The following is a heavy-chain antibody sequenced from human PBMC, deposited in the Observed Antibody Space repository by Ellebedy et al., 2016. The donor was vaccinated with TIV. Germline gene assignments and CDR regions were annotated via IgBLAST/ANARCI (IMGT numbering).Heavy chain of an antibody. Sequence: AASVKVSCKTSGYTFTSYGISWVRQAPGQGLEGMGWISAYNGNTNYAQMLQGSVTMTTDTFTSTAYMELRSLRSDDTAVYYCARYCNSTTCSNWFDPWGQGTLVTVSS. CDR3: ARYCNSTTCSNWFDP. D-gene: IGHD2-2*01. J-gene: IGHJ5*02. CDR2: ISAYNGNT. V-gene: IGHV1-18*04. CDR1: GYTFTSYG.